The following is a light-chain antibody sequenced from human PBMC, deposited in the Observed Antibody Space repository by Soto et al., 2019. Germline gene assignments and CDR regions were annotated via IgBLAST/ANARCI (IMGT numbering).Light chain of an antibody. CDR2: GNS. CDR3: QSYDSSLIGSV. CDR1: SSNIGAGYD. V-gene: IGLV1-40*01. Sequence: QSVLTQPPSVSGAPGQRVTISCTGSSSNIGAGYDVHWYQQLPGTAPKLLIYGNSNRPSGVPDRFSGSKSGTSASLAITGLQAEDEADYYCQSYDSSLIGSVFGGGTKHRP. J-gene: IGLJ3*02.